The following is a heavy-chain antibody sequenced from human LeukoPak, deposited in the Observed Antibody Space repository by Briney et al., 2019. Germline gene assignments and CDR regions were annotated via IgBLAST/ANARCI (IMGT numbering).Heavy chain of an antibody. J-gene: IGHJ6*03. Sequence: SETLSLTCTVSGGSISSYYWSWIRQPAGKGLEWIGRIYTSGSTNYNPSLKSRVTMSVDTSKNQFSLKLSSVTAADTAVHYCAREGVGALYYYYYMDVWGKGTTVTVSS. V-gene: IGHV4-4*07. D-gene: IGHD1-26*01. CDR1: GGSISSYY. CDR2: IYTSGST. CDR3: AREGVGALYYYYYMDV.